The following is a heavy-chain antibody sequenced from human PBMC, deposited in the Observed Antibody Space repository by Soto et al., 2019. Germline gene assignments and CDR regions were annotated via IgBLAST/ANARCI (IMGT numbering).Heavy chain of an antibody. CDR1: GITFSSYS. Sequence: EVQLVESGGGLEQPRGSLRLSCAASGITFSSYSMNWVRQAPGKGLEWVSYISSSGSAIYYADSVKGRFTISRDNAKNSLYLQMDSLRAEDTAVYYCARPIVGANFYYNYMDVWGKGTTVTVS. CDR2: ISSSGSAI. CDR3: ARPIVGANFYYNYMDV. D-gene: IGHD2-15*01. J-gene: IGHJ6*03. V-gene: IGHV3-48*01.